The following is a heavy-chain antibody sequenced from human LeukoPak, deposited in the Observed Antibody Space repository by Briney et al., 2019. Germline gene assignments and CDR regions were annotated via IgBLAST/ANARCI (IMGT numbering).Heavy chain of an antibody. CDR1: GYTFTSYA. CDR3: ARVPWFGRNKGPFDY. CDR2: INAGNGNT. J-gene: IGHJ4*02. V-gene: IGHV1-3*01. D-gene: IGHD3-10*01. Sequence: ASVKVSCKASGYTFTSYAMHWVRQAPGQRLEWMGWINAGNGNTKYSQKFQGRVTITRDTSASTAYMELSSLRSEDTAVYYCARVPWFGRNKGPFDYWGQGTLVTVSS.